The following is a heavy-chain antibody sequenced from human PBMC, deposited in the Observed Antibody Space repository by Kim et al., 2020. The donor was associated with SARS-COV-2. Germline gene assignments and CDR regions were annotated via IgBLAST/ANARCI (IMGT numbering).Heavy chain of an antibody. D-gene: IGHD3-10*01. Sequence: GGSLRLSCAASGFTFSSYGMHWVRQAPGKGLEWVAVIWYDGSNKYYADSVKGRFTISRDNSKNTLYLQMNSLRAEDTAVYYCARDYGSSYYYFDYWGQGTLVTVSS. J-gene: IGHJ4*02. V-gene: IGHV3-33*01. CDR3: ARDYGSSYYYFDY. CDR2: IWYDGSNK. CDR1: GFTFSSYG.